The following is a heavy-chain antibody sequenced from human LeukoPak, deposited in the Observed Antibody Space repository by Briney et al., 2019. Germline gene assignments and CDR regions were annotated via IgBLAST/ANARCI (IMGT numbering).Heavy chain of an antibody. Sequence: SETLSLTCAVYGGSFGGYYWSWIRQPPGKGLEWIGEINHSGSTNYNPSLKSRVTISVDTSKNQFSLKLSSVTAADTAVYYCARGKWAPASHSGMDVWGQGTTVTVSS. D-gene: IGHD1-26*01. CDR3: ARGKWAPASHSGMDV. CDR1: GGSFGGYY. CDR2: INHSGST. J-gene: IGHJ6*02. V-gene: IGHV4-34*01.